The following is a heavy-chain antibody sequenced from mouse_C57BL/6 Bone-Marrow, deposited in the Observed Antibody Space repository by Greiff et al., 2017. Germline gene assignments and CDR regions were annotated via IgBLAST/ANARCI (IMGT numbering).Heavy chain of an antibody. CDR1: GYTFTSYG. CDR2: IYHRSGNT. V-gene: IGHV1-81*01. D-gene: IGHD1-1*02. Sequence: VKLQQSGAELARPGASVKLSCKASGYTFTSYGISWVKQRTGQGLEWIGEIYHRSGNTYYHEKFKGKATLTADKASSTAYLELRSLTSEDSAVYYCARGWDRWFAYWGQGTLVTVSA. J-gene: IGHJ3*01. CDR3: ARGWDRWFAY.